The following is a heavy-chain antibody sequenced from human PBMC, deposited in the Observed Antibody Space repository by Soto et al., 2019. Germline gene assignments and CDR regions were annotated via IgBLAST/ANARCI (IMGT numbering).Heavy chain of an antibody. D-gene: IGHD6-6*01. J-gene: IGHJ6*02. Sequence: SETLSLTCTVSGVSISSYYWSWIRQPPGKGLEWIGYIYYSGSTNYNPSLKSRVTISVDTSKNQFSLKLSSVTAADTAVYYCATYSSSSDYYGMDVWGQGTTVTVSS. CDR1: GVSISSYY. V-gene: IGHV4-59*01. CDR2: IYYSGST. CDR3: ATYSSSSDYYGMDV.